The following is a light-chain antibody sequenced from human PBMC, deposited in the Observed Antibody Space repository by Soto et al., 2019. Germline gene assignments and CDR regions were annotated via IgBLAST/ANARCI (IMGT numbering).Light chain of an antibody. Sequence: SYELTQPLSVSVALGQTARITCGGNNIGSKNVHWYQQKPGQAPVLVIYKDNIRPSGIPERFSGSNSGNTATLTISRAQAGDEADYYCQVWDNSFFGGGTKLTVL. CDR3: QVWDNSF. CDR1: NIGSKN. CDR2: KDN. V-gene: IGLV3-9*01. J-gene: IGLJ2*01.